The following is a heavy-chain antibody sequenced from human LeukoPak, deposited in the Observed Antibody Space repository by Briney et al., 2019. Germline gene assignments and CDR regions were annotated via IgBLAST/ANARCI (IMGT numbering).Heavy chain of an antibody. D-gene: IGHD5-24*01. CDR3: ARWADGDY. CDR1: GFTFSSYW. Sequence: GGSLRLSCEASGFTFSSYWMSWVRQAPGKGLEWVANIKTDGSEKYYVDSVKGRFTISRDNAKNSLYLQMNSLRAEDTAVYYCARWADGDYWGQGTLVTVSS. CDR2: IKTDGSEK. J-gene: IGHJ4*02. V-gene: IGHV3-7*01.